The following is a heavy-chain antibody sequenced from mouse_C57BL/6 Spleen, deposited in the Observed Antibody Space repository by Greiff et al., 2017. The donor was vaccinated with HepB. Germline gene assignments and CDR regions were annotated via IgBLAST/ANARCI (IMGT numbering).Heavy chain of an antibody. V-gene: IGHV1-55*01. CDR2: IYPGSGST. Sequence: QVQLQHPGAELVKPGASVKMSCKASGYTFTSYWITWVKQRPGQGLEWIGDIYPGSGSTNYNEKFKSKATLTVDTSSSTAYMQLSSLTSEDSAVYYCARNYDGYAMDYWGQGTSVTVSS. CDR3: ARNYDGYAMDY. CDR1: GYTFTSYW. D-gene: IGHD1-1*01. J-gene: IGHJ4*01.